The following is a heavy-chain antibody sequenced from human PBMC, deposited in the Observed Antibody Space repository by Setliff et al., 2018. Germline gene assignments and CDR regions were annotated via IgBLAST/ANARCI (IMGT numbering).Heavy chain of an antibody. Sequence: SETLSLTCTVSGGSISSGDYYWSWIRQPPGKGLEWIGYIYSSGSANYNPSLKSRVTMSIDTSKNQFSLKLNSVTAADMAVYYCAREQWLDPPGYYYMDVWAKGTTVTVSS. J-gene: IGHJ6*03. CDR1: GGSISSGDYY. V-gene: IGHV4-61*08. CDR3: AREQWLDPPGYYYMDV. D-gene: IGHD6-19*01. CDR2: IYSSGSA.